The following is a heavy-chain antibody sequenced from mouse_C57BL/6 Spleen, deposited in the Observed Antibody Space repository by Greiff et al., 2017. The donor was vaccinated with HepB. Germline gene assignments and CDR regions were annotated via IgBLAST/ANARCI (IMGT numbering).Heavy chain of an antibody. CDR1: GYTFTSYW. CDR3: ARGATGTKAWFAY. CDR2: IDPSDSYT. J-gene: IGHJ3*01. V-gene: IGHV1-50*01. D-gene: IGHD4-1*02. Sequence: QVQLQQPGAELVKPGASVKLSCKASGYTFTSYWMQWVKQRPGQGLEWIGEIDPSDSYTNYNQKFKGKATLTVDTSSSTAYMQLSSLTSEDSAVYYCARGATGTKAWFAYWGQGTLVTVSA.